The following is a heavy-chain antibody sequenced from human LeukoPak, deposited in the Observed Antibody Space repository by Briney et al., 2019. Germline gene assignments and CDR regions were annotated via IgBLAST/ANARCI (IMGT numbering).Heavy chain of an antibody. CDR3: ARGTVTTGYFDC. V-gene: IGHV4-59*01. Sequence: SETLFLTCTVSGVSISSNYWSWIRQPPGKGLEWIGYIHYTGGTNYNPSLKSRVTISVDTSKNQFSLKLNSVTAADTAVYYCARGTVTTGYFDCWGQGALVTVSS. CDR2: IHYTGGT. CDR1: GVSISSNY. D-gene: IGHD4-17*01. J-gene: IGHJ4*02.